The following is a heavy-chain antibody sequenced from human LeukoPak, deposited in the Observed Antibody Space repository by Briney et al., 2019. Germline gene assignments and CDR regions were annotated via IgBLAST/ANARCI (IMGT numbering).Heavy chain of an antibody. CDR3: ARGGSQLVHPEVY. J-gene: IGHJ4*02. V-gene: IGHV1-2*02. Sequence: GASVKVSCKASGYIFTGYYLHWVRQAPAQGLEWMGWINPNSGDTNYLQKFQGRVTFAADTSIGTAYMELNSLRSDDTAVYFCARGGSQLVHPEVYWGQGTLVTVSS. D-gene: IGHD1-26*01. CDR2: INPNSGDT. CDR1: GYIFTGYY.